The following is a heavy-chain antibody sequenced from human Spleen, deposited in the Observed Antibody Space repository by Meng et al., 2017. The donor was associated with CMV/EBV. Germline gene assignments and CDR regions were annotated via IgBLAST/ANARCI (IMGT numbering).Heavy chain of an antibody. CDR3: ARVPNYTSVWSDYFDY. CDR1: GYTFTRHY. Sequence: SGYTFTRHYIHWVRQAPGQGLEWMGIINPIGSADYAQKFQGRVTMTSDTSTTTVYMELRSLRSDDTAIYYCARVPNYTSVWSDYFDYWGQGTLVTVSS. V-gene: IGHV1-46*01. J-gene: IGHJ4*02. CDR2: INPIGSA. D-gene: IGHD6-19*01.